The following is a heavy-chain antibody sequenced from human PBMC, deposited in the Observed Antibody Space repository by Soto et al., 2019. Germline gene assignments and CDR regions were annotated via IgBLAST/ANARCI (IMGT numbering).Heavy chain of an antibody. V-gene: IGHV3-21*01. D-gene: IGHD4-17*01. CDR3: ARDFGDYRTGDAFDI. J-gene: IGHJ3*02. Sequence: EVQLVESGGGLVKPGGSLRLSCAASGFTFSSYSMNWVRQAPGKGLEWVSSISSSSSYIYYADSVKGRFTISRDNAKNSLYLQMNSLRAEATAVYYCARDFGDYRTGDAFDIWGQGTMVTVSS. CDR2: ISSSSSYI. CDR1: GFTFSSYS.